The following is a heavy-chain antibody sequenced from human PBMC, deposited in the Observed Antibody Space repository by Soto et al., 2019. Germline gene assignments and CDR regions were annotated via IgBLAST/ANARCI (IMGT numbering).Heavy chain of an antibody. V-gene: IGHV4-59*01. CDR1: GGSISSYY. Sequence: PSETLSLTCTVSGGSISSYYWSWIRQPPGKGLEWIGYIYYSGSTNYNPSLKSRVTISVDTSKNQFSLKLSSVTAADTAVYYCARAGGSRSTSAFDICGQGTMVTDSS. J-gene: IGHJ3*02. CDR3: ARAGGSRSTSAFDI. D-gene: IGHD1-26*01. CDR2: IYYSGST.